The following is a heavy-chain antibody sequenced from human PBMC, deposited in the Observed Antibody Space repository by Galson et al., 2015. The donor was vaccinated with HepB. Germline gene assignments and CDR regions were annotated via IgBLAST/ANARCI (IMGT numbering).Heavy chain of an antibody. CDR2: MNPNSGNT. CDR3: ARRGSYDFWSGYYQYYYMDV. D-gene: IGHD3-3*01. Sequence: SCKASGYTFTSYDINWVRQAIGQGLEWMGWMNPNSGNTGYAQKFQGRVTMTRNTSISTAYMELSSLRSEDTAVYYCARRGSYDFWSGYYQYYYMDVWGKGTTVTVSS. V-gene: IGHV1-8*01. J-gene: IGHJ6*03. CDR1: GYTFTSYD.